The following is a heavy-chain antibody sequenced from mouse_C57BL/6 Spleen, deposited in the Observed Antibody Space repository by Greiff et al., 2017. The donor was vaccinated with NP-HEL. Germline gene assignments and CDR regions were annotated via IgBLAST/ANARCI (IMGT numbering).Heavy chain of an antibody. CDR3: ARKYYGSRGYFDY. J-gene: IGHJ2*01. V-gene: IGHV1-63*01. CDR2: IYPGGGYT. CDR1: GYTFTNYW. Sequence: QVQLQQSGAELVRPGTSVKMSCKASGYTFTNYWIGWAKQRPGHGLEWIGDIYPGGGYTNYNEKFKGKATLTADKSSSTAYMQFSSLTSEYSAIYYCARKYYGSRGYFDYWGQGTTLTVSS. D-gene: IGHD1-1*01.